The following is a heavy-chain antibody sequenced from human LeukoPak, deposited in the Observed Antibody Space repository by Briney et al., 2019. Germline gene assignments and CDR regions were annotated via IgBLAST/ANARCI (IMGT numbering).Heavy chain of an antibody. Sequence: DPGGSLRLSCAASGFTFSNFWMTWVRQAPGKGLEWVANIKQDGSEKYYLDSVKGRFTISRDNAKNSLYLQMNSLRAEDTAVYYCARFGRDSGSPNRPGYFYMDGWGKGTTVTVSS. D-gene: IGHD1-26*01. CDR3: ARFGRDSGSPNRPGYFYMDG. J-gene: IGHJ6*03. V-gene: IGHV3-7*01. CDR1: GFTFSNFW. CDR2: IKQDGSEK.